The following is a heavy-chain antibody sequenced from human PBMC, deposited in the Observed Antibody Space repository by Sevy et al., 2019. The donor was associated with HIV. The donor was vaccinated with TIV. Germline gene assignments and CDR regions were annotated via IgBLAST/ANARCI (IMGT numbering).Heavy chain of an antibody. V-gene: IGHV4-39*01. CDR1: GGSMSGSHYY. Sequence: SETLSLTCTVSGGSMSGSHYYWGWIRRPPGKGLEWIGSVYYSGSTHYNPSLKSLVTISVDTSKSLLSLELTSVIATDTAVYYCARNSTGHSFDYWGHGTLVTVSS. D-gene: IGHD3-22*01. CDR2: VYYSGST. CDR3: ARNSTGHSFDY. J-gene: IGHJ4*01.